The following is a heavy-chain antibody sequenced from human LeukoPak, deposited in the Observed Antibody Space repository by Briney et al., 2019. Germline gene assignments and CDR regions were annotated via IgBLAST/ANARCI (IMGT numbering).Heavy chain of an antibody. CDR1: GFTFSKAW. CDR2: ITGSGGST. CDR3: AKDLDYSSGMEYYFDY. V-gene: IGHV3-23*01. Sequence: GGSLNLSCPAPGFTFSKAWMSWFRKPPGKGREWASAITGSGGSTYYADSVKGWFTISRDNSKNTLYLQMNSLRAEDTAVYYCAKDLDYSSGMEYYFDYWGQGTLVTVSS. J-gene: IGHJ4*02. D-gene: IGHD3-10*01.